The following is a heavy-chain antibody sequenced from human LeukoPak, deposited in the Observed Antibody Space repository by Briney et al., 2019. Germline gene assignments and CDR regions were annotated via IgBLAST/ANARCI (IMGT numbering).Heavy chain of an antibody. D-gene: IGHD3-16*01. CDR2: MNPNSGNT. CDR1: GYTFTSYD. Sequence: RASVKVSCKASGYTFTSYDINWVRQATGQGLEWMGWMNPNSGNTGYAQKFQGRVTMTRNTSISTAYMELRSLRSEDTAVYYCARYPFMITFGGAYNWFDPWGQGTLVTVSS. CDR3: ARYPFMITFGGAYNWFDP. J-gene: IGHJ5*02. V-gene: IGHV1-8*01.